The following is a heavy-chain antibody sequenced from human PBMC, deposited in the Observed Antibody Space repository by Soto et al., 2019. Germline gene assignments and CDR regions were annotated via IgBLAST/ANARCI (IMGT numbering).Heavy chain of an antibody. D-gene: IGHD3-10*01. J-gene: IGHJ5*02. V-gene: IGHV3-23*01. Sequence: GGSLRLSCAASGFTFSSYAMSWVRQAPGKGLEWVSAISGSGGSTYYANSVKGRFTISRDNSKNTLYLQMNSLRAEDVAVYDCAEDLIRVLLWFGELVSWGQGTLVTVSS. CDR3: AEDLIRVLLWFGELVS. CDR2: ISGSGGST. CDR1: GFTFSSYA.